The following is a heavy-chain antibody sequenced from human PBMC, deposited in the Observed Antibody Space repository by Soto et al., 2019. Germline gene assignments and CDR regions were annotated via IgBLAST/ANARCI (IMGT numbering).Heavy chain of an antibody. J-gene: IGHJ6*02. V-gene: IGHV3-23*01. Sequence: GGSLRLSCTASGFTFSSFFMNWVRQAPGKGPEWVSGIDTSGGVTKYADSVKGRFTISRDNSKSTLYLQMNSLRAEDTALYYCAKGRSYYYYYGVDVWGQGTTVTVSS. CDR2: IDTSGGVT. CDR3: AKGRSYYYYYGVDV. CDR1: GFTFSSFF.